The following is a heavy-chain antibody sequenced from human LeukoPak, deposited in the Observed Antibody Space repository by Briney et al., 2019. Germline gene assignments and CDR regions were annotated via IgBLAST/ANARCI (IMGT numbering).Heavy chain of an antibody. CDR3: ARDGDYGLSDAFDI. J-gene: IGHJ3*02. CDR1: GGSISSGDYY. Sequence: PSQTLSLTCTVSGGSISSGDYYWSWIRQPPGKGLEWIGYIYYSGSTYYNPSLKSRVTISVDTSKNQFSLKLSSVTAADTAVYYCARDGDYGLSDAFDIWGQGTMVTVSS. V-gene: IGHV4-30-4*01. CDR2: IYYSGST. D-gene: IGHD4-17*01.